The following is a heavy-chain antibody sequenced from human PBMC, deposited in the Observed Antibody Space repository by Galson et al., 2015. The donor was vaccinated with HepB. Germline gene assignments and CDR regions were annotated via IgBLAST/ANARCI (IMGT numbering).Heavy chain of an antibody. CDR1: GFTFSSYA. V-gene: IGHV3-33*01. CDR3: ARGPAVEYCGGDCYNYFDY. CDR2: IWYDGSNK. Sequence: SLRLSCAASGFTFSSYAIHWVRQAPGKGLEWVALIWYDGSNKYYADSVKGRFTISRDNSKNTLFLQMNSLRADDTAVYYCARGPAVEYCGGDCYNYFDYWGQGTLVTVSS. J-gene: IGHJ4*02. D-gene: IGHD2-21*02.